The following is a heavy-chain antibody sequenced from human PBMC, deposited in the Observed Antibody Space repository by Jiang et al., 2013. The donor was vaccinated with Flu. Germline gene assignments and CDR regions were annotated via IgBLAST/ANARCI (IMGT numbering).Heavy chain of an antibody. V-gene: IGHV3-30*18. CDR1: GFTFSSYG. Sequence: VQPGRSLRLSCAASGFTFSSYGMHWVRQAPGKGLEWVAVISYDGSNKYYADSVKGRFTISRDNSKNTLYLQMNSLRAEDTAVYYCAKDEARRGSYPTPVDYWGQGTLVTVSS. CDR2: ISYDGSNK. J-gene: IGHJ4*02. D-gene: IGHD3-16*02. CDR3: AKDEARRGSYPTPVDY.